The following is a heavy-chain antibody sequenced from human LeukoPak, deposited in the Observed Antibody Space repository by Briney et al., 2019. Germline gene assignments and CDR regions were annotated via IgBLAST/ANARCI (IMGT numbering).Heavy chain of an antibody. CDR1: GFTFSSYE. CDR3: VRDLDY. CDR2: ISSGGGTI. J-gene: IGHJ4*02. Sequence: EGSLRLSCAASGFTFSSYEMNWVRQGPGKGLEWFSYISSGGGTIYYADSVKGRFTISRDNAKNSLYLQMNSLRAEDTAVYYCVRDLDYWGQGTLVTVSS. V-gene: IGHV3-48*03.